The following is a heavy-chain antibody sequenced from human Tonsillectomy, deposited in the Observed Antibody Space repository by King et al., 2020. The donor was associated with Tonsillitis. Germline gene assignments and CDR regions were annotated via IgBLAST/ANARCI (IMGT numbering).Heavy chain of an antibody. CDR2: IYYSGRT. CDR1: GGSISSTTYY. Sequence: VQLQESGPGLVKPSETLSLTCTVSGGSISSTTYYWGWIRQPPGKGLEWIGSIYYSGRTYYNPSLKSRVTISVDTSKNQFFLKLSSVTATDTAVYYCARTGIATAGHSWFDPWGQGTLVTVSS. CDR3: ARTGIATAGHSWFDP. J-gene: IGHJ5*02. V-gene: IGHV4-39*01. D-gene: IGHD6-13*01.